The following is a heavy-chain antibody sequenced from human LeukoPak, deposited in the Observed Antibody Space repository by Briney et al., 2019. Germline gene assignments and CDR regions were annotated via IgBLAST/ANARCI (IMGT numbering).Heavy chain of an antibody. V-gene: IGHV3-23*01. CDR1: GFTFSSYA. J-gene: IGHJ6*02. D-gene: IGHD1-26*01. CDR2: ISGSGGST. CDR3: AKDSGGSYYYYYGMDV. Sequence: PGGPLRLSCAASGFTFSSYAMSWVRQAPGKGLEWVSAISGSGGSTYYADSVKGRFTISRDNSKNTLYLQMNSLRAEDTAVYYCAKDSGGSYYYYYGMDVWGQGTTVTVSS.